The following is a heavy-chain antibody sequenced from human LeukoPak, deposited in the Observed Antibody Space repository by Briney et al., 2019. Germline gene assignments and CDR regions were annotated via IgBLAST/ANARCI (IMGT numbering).Heavy chain of an antibody. Sequence: SETLSLTCTVSGGSISSHYWSWIRQPPGKGLEWIGYIYYSGSTNYNPSLKSRVTISVDTSKNQFSLKLSSVTAADTAVYYCARVDYDFWSGYYFDYWGQGTLVTVSS. J-gene: IGHJ4*02. CDR1: GGSISSHY. CDR2: IYYSGST. CDR3: ARVDYDFWSGYYFDY. D-gene: IGHD3-3*01. V-gene: IGHV4-59*11.